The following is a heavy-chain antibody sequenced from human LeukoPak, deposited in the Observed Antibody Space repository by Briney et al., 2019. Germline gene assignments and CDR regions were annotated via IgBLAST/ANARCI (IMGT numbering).Heavy chain of an antibody. CDR1: VFTFSSYA. J-gene: IGHJ4*02. CDR2: ISGSGGST. V-gene: IGHV3-23*01. D-gene: IGHD3-10*02. Sequence: GGSLRLPCAASVFTFSSYAMSWVRQAPGKGLEWVSAISGSGGSTYYADSVKGRFTISRDNSKNTLYLQMNSLRAEDTAVYYCAKILCPGYYLDYWGQGTLVTVSS. CDR3: AKILCPGYYLDY.